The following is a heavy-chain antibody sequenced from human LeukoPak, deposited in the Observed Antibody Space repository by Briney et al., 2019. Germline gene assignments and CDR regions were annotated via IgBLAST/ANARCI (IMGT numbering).Heavy chain of an antibody. J-gene: IGHJ4*02. D-gene: IGHD3-10*01. Sequence: PGGSLRLSCVTSGFTFNKYWLTWVRQPPGKGLEWVANISRDDSQIYYLESVEGRFTITRDNAKNSLHLQMNSLRVEDTAIYYCARGYYYSGTYYLSLFDYWGQGTLVSDS. CDR3: ARGYYYSGTYYLSLFDY. CDR2: ISRDDSQI. CDR1: GFTFNKYW. V-gene: IGHV3-7*01.